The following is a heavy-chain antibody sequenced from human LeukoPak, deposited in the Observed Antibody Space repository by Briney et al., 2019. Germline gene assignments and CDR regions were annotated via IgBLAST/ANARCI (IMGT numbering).Heavy chain of an antibody. D-gene: IGHD5-24*01. CDR1: GFTFDDYG. CDR2: INWNGGST. Sequence: PGGSLRLSCTASGFTFDDYGMNWVRQAPGKGLEWVSGINWNGGSTGYADSVKGRFTISRDNAKNSLYLQLNNLRVEDTALYYCARNGYNYYFDYWSQGTLVTVSS. CDR3: ARNGYNYYFDY. J-gene: IGHJ4*02. V-gene: IGHV3-20*04.